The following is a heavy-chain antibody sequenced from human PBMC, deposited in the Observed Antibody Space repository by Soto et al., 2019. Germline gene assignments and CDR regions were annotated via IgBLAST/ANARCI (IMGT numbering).Heavy chain of an antibody. CDR2: ISGSGGST. Sequence: GGSLRLSCAASGFTFSSYAMSWVRQAPGKGLEWVSAISGSGGSTYYADSVKGRFTISRDNSKNTLYLQMNSLRAEDTAVYYCARLSIAARDFDYWGQGTLVTVSS. CDR1: GFTFSSYA. D-gene: IGHD6-6*01. V-gene: IGHV3-23*01. J-gene: IGHJ4*02. CDR3: ARLSIAARDFDY.